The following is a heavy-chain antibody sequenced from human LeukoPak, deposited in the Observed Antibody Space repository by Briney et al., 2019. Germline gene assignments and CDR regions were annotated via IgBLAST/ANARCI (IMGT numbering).Heavy chain of an antibody. J-gene: IGHJ4*02. CDR3: ARDRELSY. Sequence: TSETLSLTCTVSGGSISSYYWSWIRQPPGKGLEWIGYIYYSGSTNYNPSLKSRVTISVDTSKNQFSLKLSSVTAADTAVYYCARDRELSYWGQGTLVTVSS. D-gene: IGHD3-10*01. CDR1: GGSISSYY. CDR2: IYYSGST. V-gene: IGHV4-59*01.